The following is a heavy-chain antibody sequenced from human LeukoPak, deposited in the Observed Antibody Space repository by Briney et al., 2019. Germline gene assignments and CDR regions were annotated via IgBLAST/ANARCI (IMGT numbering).Heavy chain of an antibody. CDR3: AGTSGFWSGYYYFDS. CDR2: IYHSGST. J-gene: IGHJ4*02. V-gene: IGHV4-30-2*01. CDR1: GGSISSGGYY. D-gene: IGHD3-3*01. Sequence: SQTLSLTCTVSGGSISSGGYYWSWIRQPPGKGLEWIGYIYHSGSTYYNPSLKSRVTMSLDTSKNQISLNLAPVTAADTAVYYCAGTSGFWSGYYYFDSWGQGTLVTVSS.